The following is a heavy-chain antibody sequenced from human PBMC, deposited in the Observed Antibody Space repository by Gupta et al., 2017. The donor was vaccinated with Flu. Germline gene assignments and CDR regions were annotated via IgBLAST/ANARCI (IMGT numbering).Heavy chain of an antibody. D-gene: IGHD5-12*01. CDR1: GGSFSGYY. CDR3: ARVARSVWWLRESVDGMDV. Sequence: QVQLQQWGAGLLKPSETLSLTCPVYGGSFSGYYWSWIRQPPGKGLEWIGEINHSGSTNYNPSLKSRVTISVDTSKNQFSLKLSSVTAADTAVYYCARVARSVWWLRESVDGMDVWGQGTTVTVSS. J-gene: IGHJ6*02. CDR2: INHSGST. V-gene: IGHV4-34*01.